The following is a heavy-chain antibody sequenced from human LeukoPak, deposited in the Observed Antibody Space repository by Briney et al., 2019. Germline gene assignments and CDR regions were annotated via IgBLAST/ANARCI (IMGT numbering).Heavy chain of an antibody. J-gene: IGHJ4*02. Sequence: PGGSLILSCAASGFTFSSYWMTWVRQAPGKGLEWVANIKQDGSEKYYVDSVKGRFTISRDNAKNSLYLQMNSLRAEDTAVYYCARDRRCSSTSCYYFDYWGQGTLVTVSP. CDR2: IKQDGSEK. CDR1: GFTFSSYW. V-gene: IGHV3-7*04. D-gene: IGHD2-2*01. CDR3: ARDRRCSSTSCYYFDY.